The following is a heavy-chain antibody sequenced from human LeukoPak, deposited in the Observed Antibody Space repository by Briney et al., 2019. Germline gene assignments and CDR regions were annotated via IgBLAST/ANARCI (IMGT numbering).Heavy chain of an antibody. Sequence: GGSLRLSCAASGFTFSNYEMNWVRQAPGKGLEWVSYINNGGDTIYYADSVKGRFTISRDNAKNSLYLQMNSLRAEDTAVYYWARGERWLTIPGIDYWGQGTLVTVSS. CDR3: ARGERWLTIPGIDY. V-gene: IGHV3-48*03. J-gene: IGHJ4*02. CDR1: GFTFSNYE. D-gene: IGHD5-24*01. CDR2: INNGGDTI.